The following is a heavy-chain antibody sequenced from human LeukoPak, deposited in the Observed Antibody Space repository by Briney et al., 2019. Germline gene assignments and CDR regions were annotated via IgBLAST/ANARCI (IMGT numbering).Heavy chain of an antibody. CDR3: ARHIRTTPVPAAIPNWFDP. D-gene: IGHD2-2*01. V-gene: IGHV4-39*01. Sequence: SETLSLTCTVSGGSISSSSYYWGWIRQPPGKGLEWIGEINHSGSTNYNPSLKSRVTISVDTSKNQFSLKLSSVTAADTAVYYCARHIRTTPVPAAIPNWFDPWGQGTLVTVSS. CDR1: GGSISSSSYY. J-gene: IGHJ5*02. CDR2: INHSGST.